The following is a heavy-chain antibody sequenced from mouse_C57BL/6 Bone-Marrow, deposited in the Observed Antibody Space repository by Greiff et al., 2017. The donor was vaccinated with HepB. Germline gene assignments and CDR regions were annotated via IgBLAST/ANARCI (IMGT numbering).Heavy chain of an antibody. CDR3: TSLLRHLPWFAY. CDR2: ISSGGDYI. V-gene: IGHV5-9-1*02. Sequence: EVQRVESGEGLVKPGGSLKLSCAASGFTFSSYAMSWVRQTPEKRLEWVAYISSGGDYIYYADTVKGRFTISRDNARNTLYLQMSSLKSEDTAMYYCTSLLRHLPWFAYWGQGTLVTVSA. CDR1: GFTFSSYA. J-gene: IGHJ3*01. D-gene: IGHD1-2*01.